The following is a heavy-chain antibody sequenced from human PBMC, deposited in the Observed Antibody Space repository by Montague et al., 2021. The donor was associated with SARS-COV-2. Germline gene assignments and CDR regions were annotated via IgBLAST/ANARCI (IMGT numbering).Heavy chain of an antibody. CDR3: ARDSRGETGDD. J-gene: IGHJ4*02. V-gene: IGHV3-7*01. Sequence: PLRLSCAASGFTFSIHWMRWARQVPGKGLESVATINRDGSEKYYVDSVRGRFTISRDNAKNLMYLQMNTLRVEDTAVYYCARDSRGETGDDWGQGTPVTVSS. D-gene: IGHD3-10*01. CDR2: INRDGSEK. CDR1: GFTFSIHW.